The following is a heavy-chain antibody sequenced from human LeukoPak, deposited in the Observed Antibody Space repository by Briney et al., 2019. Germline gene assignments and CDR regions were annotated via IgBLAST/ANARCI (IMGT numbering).Heavy chain of an antibody. D-gene: IGHD6-6*01. J-gene: IGHJ4*02. V-gene: IGHV4-59*08. CDR2: IYYSGST. Sequence: PSETLSLTCTVSGGSISSYYWSWIRQPPGKGLEWIGYIYYSGSTNYNPSLKSRVTMSVDTSKKQFSLKLSSVTAADTAVYYCARGYSSSSGRPDYWGQGTLVTVSS. CDR3: ARGYSSSSGRPDY. CDR1: GGSISSYY.